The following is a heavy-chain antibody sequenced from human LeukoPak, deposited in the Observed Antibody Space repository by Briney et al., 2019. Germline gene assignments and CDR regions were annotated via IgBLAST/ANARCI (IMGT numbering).Heavy chain of an antibody. CDR3: AKASVWTRVREVSYFDY. Sequence: GGTLRLSCEASGFTFITYGMTWVRQAPGKGLEWVSGISGSGDPTYYADSVKGRFTISRDNSKKMVYLQMNSLRAEDTALYYCAKASVWTRVREVSYFDYWGQGTLVTVSS. V-gene: IGHV3-23*01. CDR1: GFTFITYG. CDR2: ISGSGDPT. D-gene: IGHD3-10*01. J-gene: IGHJ4*02.